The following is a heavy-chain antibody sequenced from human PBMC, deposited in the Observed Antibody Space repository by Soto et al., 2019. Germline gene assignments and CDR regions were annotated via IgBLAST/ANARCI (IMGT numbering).Heavy chain of an antibody. Sequence: GGSLRLSCTASGFTFTRHAMTWVRQAPGKGLEWVSGISGSGGSTYDADSVKGRFTISRDNSKNTLYLQMNSLRTEDTAIYYCAKGYYYDTTGPNYLDYWGQGTLVTVSS. V-gene: IGHV3-23*01. CDR1: GFTFTRHA. CDR2: ISGSGGST. J-gene: IGHJ4*02. D-gene: IGHD3-22*01. CDR3: AKGYYYDTTGPNYLDY.